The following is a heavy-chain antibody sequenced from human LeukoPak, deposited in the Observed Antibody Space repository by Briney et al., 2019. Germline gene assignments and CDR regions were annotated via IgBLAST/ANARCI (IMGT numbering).Heavy chain of an antibody. D-gene: IGHD4-17*01. CDR2: ISYDGSNK. CDR3: ARDFLKTTVTTYWFDP. J-gene: IGHJ5*02. CDR1: GFTFSSYA. Sequence: PGGSLRLSCAASGFTFSSYAMHWVRQAPGRGLEWVAVISYDGSNKYYADSVKGRFTISRDNSKNTPYLQMNSLRAEDTAVYYCARDFLKTTVTTYWFDPWGQGTLVTVSS. V-gene: IGHV3-30*16.